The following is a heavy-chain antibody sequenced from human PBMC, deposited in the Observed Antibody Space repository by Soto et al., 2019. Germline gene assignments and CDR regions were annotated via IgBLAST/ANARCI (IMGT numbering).Heavy chain of an antibody. CDR1: GFTFSNYA. Sequence: GGSLRLSCAASGFTFSNYAMSWVRQAPGKGLEWVSLVSATAGTTYYTDSVKGRFTISRDNSRNTVYLQMNSLRADDTAVYYCAIPLSSGWYGWYFDYWGQGTLVTVSA. V-gene: IGHV3-23*01. CDR2: VSATAGTT. CDR3: AIPLSSGWYGWYFDY. J-gene: IGHJ4*02. D-gene: IGHD6-19*01.